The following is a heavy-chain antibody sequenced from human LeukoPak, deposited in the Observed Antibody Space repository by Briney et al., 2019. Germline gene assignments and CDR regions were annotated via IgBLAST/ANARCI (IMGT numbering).Heavy chain of an antibody. CDR1: GYTFTTYG. J-gene: IGHJ4*02. D-gene: IGHD5-24*01. Sequence: EASVKVSCKASGYTFTTYGISWVRQAPGQGLEWMGWISAYNNNTNYAQKVQGRVTMTTDTSTSTAYMELRSLRSDDTAVYYCARGVLEMATSYFDYWGQGTLVTVSS. CDR2: ISAYNNNT. V-gene: IGHV1-18*01. CDR3: ARGVLEMATSYFDY.